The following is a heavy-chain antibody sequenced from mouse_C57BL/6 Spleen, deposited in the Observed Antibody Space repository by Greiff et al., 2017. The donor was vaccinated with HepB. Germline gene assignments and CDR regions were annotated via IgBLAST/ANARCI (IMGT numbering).Heavy chain of an antibody. Sequence: EVKVEESGGGLVKPGGSLKLSCAASGFTFSSYAMSWVRQTPEKRLEWVATISDGGSYTYYPDNVKGRFTISRDNAKNNLYLQMSHLKSEDTAMYYCAREGYYGNYSYAMDYWGQGTSVTVSS. V-gene: IGHV5-4*01. CDR3: AREGYYGNYSYAMDY. CDR1: GFTFSSYA. D-gene: IGHD2-1*01. J-gene: IGHJ4*01. CDR2: ISDGGSYT.